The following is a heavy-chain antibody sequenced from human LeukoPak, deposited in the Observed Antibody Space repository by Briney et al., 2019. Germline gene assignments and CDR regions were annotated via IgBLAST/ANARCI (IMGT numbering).Heavy chain of an antibody. CDR1: GYTFTGYY. CDR3: ATARCGGDCSPSFDY. V-gene: IGHV1-2*04. J-gene: IGHJ4*02. Sequence: SVRVSCKASGYTFTGYYIHWVRQAPGQGLEWMGWINPNSGGTDYAQNFQGWVTMTRDTSISTAYMELSRLKSDDTAVYYCATARCGGDCSPSFDYWGQGTLVTVSS. D-gene: IGHD2-21*02. CDR2: INPNSGGT.